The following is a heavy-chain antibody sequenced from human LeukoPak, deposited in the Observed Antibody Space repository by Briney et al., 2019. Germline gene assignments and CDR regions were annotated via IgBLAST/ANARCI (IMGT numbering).Heavy chain of an antibody. CDR1: GFTLSSYE. CDR2: IDYDGGSG. J-gene: IGHJ1*01. Sequence: HPGGSLRLSSTVSGFTLSSYEMSWIRQAPGKGLEWVSSIDYDGGSGHYADSVKGRFTISRDNSNNTLFLHLNSLRGEDTAVYYCTRNSGWYGLSWGQGTLVTVSS. D-gene: IGHD6-19*01. CDR3: TRNSGWYGLS. V-gene: IGHV3-23*01.